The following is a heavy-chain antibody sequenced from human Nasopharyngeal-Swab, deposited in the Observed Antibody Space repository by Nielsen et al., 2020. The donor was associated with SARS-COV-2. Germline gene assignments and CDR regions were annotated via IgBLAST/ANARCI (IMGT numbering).Heavy chain of an antibody. Sequence: GGSLRLSCAASGFTFSSYWMSWVRQAPGKGLEWVANIKQDGSEKYYVDSVKGRFTISRDNAKNSLYLQMNSLRAEDTAVYYCARHLTTHPFDYWGQGTLVTVSP. D-gene: IGHD4/OR15-4a*01. J-gene: IGHJ4*02. CDR3: ARHLTTHPFDY. CDR1: GFTFSSYW. V-gene: IGHV3-7*03. CDR2: IKQDGSEK.